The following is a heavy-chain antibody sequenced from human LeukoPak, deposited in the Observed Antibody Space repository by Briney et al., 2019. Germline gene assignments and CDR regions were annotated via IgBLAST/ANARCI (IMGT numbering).Heavy chain of an antibody. V-gene: IGHV1-18*01. J-gene: IGHJ6*02. CDR2: ISAYNGIT. D-gene: IGHD2-15*01. Sequence: ASVNVSCKSSGYSFISYGISWVRQAPGQGLEWMGWISAYNGITNYAQELEGRVTMTTDTSTTTAYMELRSLTSDDTAVYYCARDLGAATVTYYSYYGMDVWGQGTTVTVSS. CDR1: GYSFISYG. CDR3: ARDLGAATVTYYSYYGMDV.